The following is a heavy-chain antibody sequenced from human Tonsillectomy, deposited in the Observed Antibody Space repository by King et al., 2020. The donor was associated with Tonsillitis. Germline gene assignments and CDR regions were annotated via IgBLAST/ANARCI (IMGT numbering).Heavy chain of an antibody. V-gene: IGHV3-11*01. D-gene: IGHD6-25*01. CDR1: EFTLSDYY. J-gene: IGHJ4*02. CDR3: ARGRKSHSTGWLDF. CDR2: ISSSGITI. Sequence: VQLVESGGGLVKPGGSLRLSCAASEFTLSDYYMSWIRQAPGKGLEWISYISSSGITISYADSVKGRFTISRDNAKKSLYLEMSGLRAEDTAVYYCARGRKSHSTGWLDFWGQGILVTVSA.